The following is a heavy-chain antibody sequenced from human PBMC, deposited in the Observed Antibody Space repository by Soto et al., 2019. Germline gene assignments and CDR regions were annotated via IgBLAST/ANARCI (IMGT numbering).Heavy chain of an antibody. D-gene: IGHD3-16*01. J-gene: IGHJ5*01. CDR3: ARFGGAALSYNWFDS. CDR1: EYSFNTYW. V-gene: IGHV5-51*01. Sequence: PGESLKISCKGSEYSFNTYWIAWVRQMPGKGLEWMGIIYPGDSRTVYSPSFQGQVTFSADKSIDTAYVHWSSLRASDSAMYYCARFGGAALSYNWFDSWGQGTLVTVSS. CDR2: IYPGDSRT.